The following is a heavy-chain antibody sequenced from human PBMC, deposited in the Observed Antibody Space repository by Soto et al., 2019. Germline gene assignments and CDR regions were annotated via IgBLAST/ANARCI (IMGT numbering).Heavy chain of an antibody. V-gene: IGHV3-23*01. CDR2: ISGSGGST. Sequence: EVQLLESGGGLVQPGGSLRLSCAASGFTFSSYVMSWVRQAPGKGLEWVSAISGSGGSTYYADSVKGRFTISRDNSKNTLYLQMNSLRAEDTAVYYCAREYSSGWKTFDYWGQGTLVTVSS. CDR3: AREYSSGWKTFDY. D-gene: IGHD6-19*01. CDR1: GFTFSSYV. J-gene: IGHJ4*02.